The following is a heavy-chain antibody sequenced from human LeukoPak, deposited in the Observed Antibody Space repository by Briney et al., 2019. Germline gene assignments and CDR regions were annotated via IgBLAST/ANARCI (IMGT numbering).Heavy chain of an antibody. V-gene: IGHV1-58*02. Sequence: GTSVKVSCKASGFTFSSSTTQWVRQAHGQRLEWLGWIGVCSGSTAYAQNLQGRLSITTDMSTNTAYMELNSLTSEDTAVYYCAAERYPDGCCWFDPWGQGTQVTVSS. CDR2: IGVCSGST. D-gene: IGHD1-1*01. J-gene: IGHJ5*02. CDR1: GFTFSSST. CDR3: AAERYPDGCCWFDP.